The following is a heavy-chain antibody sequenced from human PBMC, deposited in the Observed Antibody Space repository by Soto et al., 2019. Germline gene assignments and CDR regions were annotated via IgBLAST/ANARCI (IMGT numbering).Heavy chain of an antibody. D-gene: IGHD2-21*02. V-gene: IGHV4-39*01. J-gene: IGHJ4*02. CDR1: GDSISSRSYY. CDR3: ARQRTSVVTQAYFDV. Sequence: ATLSLTCTVTGDSISSRSYYWGWIRQPPGKGLEWIGSIYYSGSTYNNPSLRSRVSMSIDTSKDQFSLKLKSVTAADTALYFCARQRTSVVTQAYFDVWGQGSLVTVS. CDR2: IYYSGST.